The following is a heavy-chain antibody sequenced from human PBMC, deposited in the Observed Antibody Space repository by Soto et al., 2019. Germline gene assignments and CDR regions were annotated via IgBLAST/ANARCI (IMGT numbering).Heavy chain of an antibody. CDR2: MNPNSGNT. V-gene: IGHV1-8*01. Sequence: QVQLVQSGAEVKKPGASVKVSCKASGYTFTSFDIYWVRQATGQGLEWMGWMNPNSGNTGYAQKFQGRVTMTRNTAISTADVELSSLSSEDTAVYCCARRTTAWSAADYWGQGTLVTVSS. J-gene: IGHJ4*02. D-gene: IGHD2-21*02. CDR1: GYTFTSFD. CDR3: ARRTTAWSAADY.